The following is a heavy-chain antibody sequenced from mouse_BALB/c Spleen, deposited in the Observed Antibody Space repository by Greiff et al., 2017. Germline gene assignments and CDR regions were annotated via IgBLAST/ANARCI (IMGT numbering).Heavy chain of an antibody. D-gene: IGHD2-3*01. Sequence: QVHVKQSGPQLVRPGASVKISCKASGYSFTSYWMHWVKQRPGQGLEWIGMIDPSDSETRLNQKFKDKATLTVDKSSSTAYMQLSSPTSEDSAVYYCARGGLYDGYYWFDYWGQGTTLTVSS. CDR1: GYSFTSYW. J-gene: IGHJ2*01. V-gene: IGHV1S127*01. CDR2: IDPSDSET. CDR3: ARGGLYDGYYWFDY.